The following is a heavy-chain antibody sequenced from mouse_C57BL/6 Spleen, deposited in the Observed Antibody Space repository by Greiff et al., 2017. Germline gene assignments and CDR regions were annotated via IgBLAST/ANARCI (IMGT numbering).Heavy chain of an antibody. CDR3: ARSGDYDRGNYFDY. CDR1: GYAFSSSW. Sequence: VQLQQSGPELVKPGASVKISCKASGYAFSSSWMNWVKQRPGKGLEWIGRIYPGDGDTNYNGKFKGKATLTADKSSSTAYMQLSSLTSEDSAVYFCARSGDYDRGNYFDYWGQGTTLTVSS. CDR2: IYPGDGDT. J-gene: IGHJ2*01. V-gene: IGHV1-82*01. D-gene: IGHD2-4*01.